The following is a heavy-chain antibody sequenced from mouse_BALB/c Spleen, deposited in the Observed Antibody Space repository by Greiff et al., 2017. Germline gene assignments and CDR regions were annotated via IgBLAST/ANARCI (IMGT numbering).Heavy chain of an antibody. CDR3: AREGYCGSSPYWSIDV. V-gene: IGHV4-1*02. D-gene: IGHD1-1*01. Sequence: EVKLMESGGGLVQPGGSLKLSCAASGFDFSRYWMSWVRQAPGKGLEWIGEINPDSSTINYTPSLKDKFIISRDNAKNTLYLQMSKVRSEDTAVYYCAREGYCGSSPYWSIDVWGEGTAVTVSS. J-gene: IGHJ1*01. CDR1: GFDFSRYW. CDR2: INPDSSTI.